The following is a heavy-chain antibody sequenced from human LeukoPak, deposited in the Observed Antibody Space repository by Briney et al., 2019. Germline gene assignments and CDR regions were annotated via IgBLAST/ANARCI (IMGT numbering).Heavy chain of an antibody. J-gene: IGHJ4*02. V-gene: IGHV4-34*01. CDR1: GGSYSGYY. Sequence: SETLSLTCAVYGGSYSGYYWSWIRQPPGKGLEWIGEINHSGSTNYNPSLKSRVTISVDTSKNQFSLKLSSVTAADTAVYYCARVRGKGDYWGQGTLVTVSS. CDR2: INHSGST. CDR3: ARVRGKGDY. D-gene: IGHD4-23*01.